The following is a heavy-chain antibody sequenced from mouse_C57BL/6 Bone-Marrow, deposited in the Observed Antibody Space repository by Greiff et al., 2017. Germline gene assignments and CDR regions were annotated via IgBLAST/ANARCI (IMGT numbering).Heavy chain of an antibody. J-gene: IGHJ2*01. CDR2: IYPGDGDT. Sequence: VQLQESGPELVKPGASVKISCKASGYAFSSSWMNWVKQRPGKGLEWIGRIYPGDGDTNYNGKFKGKATLTADKSSSTAYMQLSSLTSEDSAVYFCARGYLDYWGQGTTLTVSS. V-gene: IGHV1-82*01. CDR1: GYAFSSSW. CDR3: ARGYLDY.